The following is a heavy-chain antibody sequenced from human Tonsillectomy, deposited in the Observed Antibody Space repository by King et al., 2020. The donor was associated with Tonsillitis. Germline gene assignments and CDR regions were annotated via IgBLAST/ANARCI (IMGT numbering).Heavy chain of an antibody. J-gene: IGHJ3*02. CDR3: ARERVWGMPQRWKAFDI. D-gene: IGHD2-8*02. CDR1: GYTFTSYG. V-gene: IGHV1-18*01. CDR2: ISAYNGNT. Sequence: QVQLVESGAEVKKPGASVKVSCKASGYTFTSYGISWVRQAPGQGLEWMGWISAYNGNTNYEKKLQGRVTMTTNTSTSTAYMELRSLRSDDTAVYYCARERVWGMPQRWKAFDIWGQGKMVTVSS.